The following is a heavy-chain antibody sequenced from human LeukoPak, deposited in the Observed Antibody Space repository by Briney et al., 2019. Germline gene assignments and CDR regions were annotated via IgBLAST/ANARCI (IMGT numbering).Heavy chain of an antibody. CDR3: APTAEAYTSWWKV. D-gene: IGHD3-16*01. CDR1: GYKFTDDY. J-gene: IGHJ4*02. CDR2: INPDSGFT. V-gene: IGHV1-2*02. Sequence: ASVKVSCKASGYKFTDDYMHWGRQAPGQGLEFMGWINPDSGFTNYAQKFKGRVTMTRDTSINTAYLEVRSLTSDDSAVYYCAPTAEAYTSWWKVWGQGTLVTVSS.